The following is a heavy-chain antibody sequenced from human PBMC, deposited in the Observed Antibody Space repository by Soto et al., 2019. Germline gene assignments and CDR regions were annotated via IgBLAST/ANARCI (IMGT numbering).Heavy chain of an antibody. CDR3: AKDKDPAAAGTDGMDV. J-gene: IGHJ6*02. V-gene: IGHV3-30*18. Sequence: QVQLVESGGGVVQPGRSLRLSCAASGFTFSSYGMHWVRQAPGKGLEWVAVISYDGSNKCYADSVKGRFTISRDNSKNTLYLQMNSLRAEDTAVYYCAKDKDPAAAGTDGMDVWGQGTTVTVSS. CDR2: ISYDGSNK. CDR1: GFTFSSYG. D-gene: IGHD6-13*01.